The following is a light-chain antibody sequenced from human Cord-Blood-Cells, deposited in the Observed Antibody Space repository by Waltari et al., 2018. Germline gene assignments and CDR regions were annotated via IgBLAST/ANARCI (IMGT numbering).Light chain of an antibody. J-gene: IGKJ3*01. CDR1: QCVLYSSNNKNY. CDR2: WSS. CDR3: QKYYGTPP. V-gene: IGKV4-1*01. Sequence: DIVMTQSPDSLAVSLGERATINCKSSQCVLYSSNNKNYLAWYQQKPGQPPRLLIYWSSTRKSGVPYRFSGSGSGTDFTLTFSSLHAGDVAVDYGQKYYGTPPFGPGTKVDIK.